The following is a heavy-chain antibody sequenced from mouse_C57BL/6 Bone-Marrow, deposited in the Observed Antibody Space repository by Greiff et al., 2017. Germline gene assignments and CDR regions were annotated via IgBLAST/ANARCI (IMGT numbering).Heavy chain of an antibody. CDR2: IWGGGST. J-gene: IGHJ1*03. Sequence: QVQLKESGPGLVAPSQSLSITCTVSGFSLTSYGVDWVRQPPGKGLEWLGVIWGGGSTNYNSALMSRLSISKDNSKSQVFLKMNSLQTDDTAMYYCAKHGGFDYYGSSYPSYWYFDVWGTGTTVTVSS. CDR1: GFSLTSYG. CDR3: AKHGGFDYYGSSYPSYWYFDV. D-gene: IGHD1-1*01. V-gene: IGHV2-9*01.